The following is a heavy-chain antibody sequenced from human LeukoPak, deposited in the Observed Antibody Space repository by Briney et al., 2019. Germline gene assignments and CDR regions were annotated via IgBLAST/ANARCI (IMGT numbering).Heavy chain of an antibody. J-gene: IGHJ4*02. CDR1: GYSMSSGYY. CDR3: ARDRGVSGFDY. V-gene: IGHV4-38-2*02. CDR2: MYHTGST. Sequence: SSETLSLTCTVSGYSMSSGYYWGWIRQPPERGLEWIGSMYHTGSTYYNPSLKSRVTISVDTSKNQFYLKLSSVTAADTAFYYCARDRGVSGFDYWGQGTLVTVSS. D-gene: IGHD6-13*01.